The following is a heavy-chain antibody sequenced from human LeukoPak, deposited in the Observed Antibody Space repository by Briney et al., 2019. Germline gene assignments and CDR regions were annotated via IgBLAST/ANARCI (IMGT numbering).Heavy chain of an antibody. CDR1: GGTFSSYA. CDR2: IIPIFGTA. D-gene: IGHD2-15*01. Sequence: SVKVSCKASGGTFSSYAISWVRQAPGQGLEWMGGIIPIFGTANYAQKFQGRVTITADESTSTAYMELSSLRSEDTAVYYCARGIGRYCSGGSCYSGVDYWGQGTLVTVSS. CDR3: ARGIGRYCSGGSCYSGVDY. J-gene: IGHJ4*02. V-gene: IGHV1-69*13.